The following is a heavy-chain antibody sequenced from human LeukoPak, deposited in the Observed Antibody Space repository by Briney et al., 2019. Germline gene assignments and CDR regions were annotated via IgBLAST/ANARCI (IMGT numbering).Heavy chain of an antibody. J-gene: IGHJ4*02. V-gene: IGHV4-39*07. CDR1: GGSISSSSYY. CDR2: IYYSGST. D-gene: IGHD1-26*01. CDR3: ARDLSVYGGSYFH. Sequence: SETLSLTCTVSGGSISSSSYYWGWIRQPPGKGLEWIGSIYYSGSTCYNPSLKSRVTISVDTSKNQFSLKLSSVTAADTAVYYCARDLSVYGGSYFHWGQGTLVTVSS.